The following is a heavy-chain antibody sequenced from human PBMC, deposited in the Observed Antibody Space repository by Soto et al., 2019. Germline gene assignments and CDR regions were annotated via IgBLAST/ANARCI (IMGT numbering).Heavy chain of an antibody. CDR3: ARDSGYGGPAY. J-gene: IGHJ4*02. D-gene: IGHD4-17*01. CDR2: IYYSGLT. CDR1: GGSISSCGYY. Sequence: QVQLQDSGPGLVKPSQTLSLTCTFSGGSISSCGYYWSWIRQHPGKGREWIGCIYYSGLTYYNPSLKSRVTISVDTSKNQFSLILSSVTAADKAVYYCARDSGYGGPAYWGQGTLVTASS. V-gene: IGHV4-31*03.